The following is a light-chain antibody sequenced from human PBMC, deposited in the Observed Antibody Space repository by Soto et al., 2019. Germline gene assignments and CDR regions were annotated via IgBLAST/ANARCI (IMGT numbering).Light chain of an antibody. CDR2: EVS. CDR1: SSDVGSYNL. CDR3: CSYAGSSTFVV. Sequence: QSVLTQPASVSGSPGQSITISCTGTSSDVGSYNLVSWYQQHPGKAPKLMIYEVSKRPSGVSNRFSGSKSGNTASLTISGLQAEDEADYCCCSYAGSSTFVVFGTGTKVTVL. J-gene: IGLJ1*01. V-gene: IGLV2-23*02.